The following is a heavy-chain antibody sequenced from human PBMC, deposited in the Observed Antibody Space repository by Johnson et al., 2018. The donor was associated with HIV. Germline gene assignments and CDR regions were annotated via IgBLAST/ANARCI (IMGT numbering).Heavy chain of an antibody. D-gene: IGHD4-17*01. CDR2: IRYDGSNT. Sequence: QVQLVESGGGVVQPGGSLRLSCAASGFTFSNYGMHWVRQAPGKGLEWVAFIRYDGSNTYYADSVKGRFSISRDNSKNTLYLQMNSLRAEDTAVYYWARGLIDYGDSQAFDIWGQGTMVTVSS. CDR1: GFTFSNYG. V-gene: IGHV3-30*02. J-gene: IGHJ3*02. CDR3: ARGLIDYGDSQAFDI.